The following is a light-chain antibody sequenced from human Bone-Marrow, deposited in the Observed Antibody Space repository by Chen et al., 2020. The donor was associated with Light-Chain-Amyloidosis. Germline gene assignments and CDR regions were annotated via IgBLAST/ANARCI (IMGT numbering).Light chain of an antibody. CDR2: RDT. J-gene: IGLJ2*01. V-gene: IGLV3-25*03. Sequence: SYELTQPPSVSGSPGQTARTTCPGDDLPTKYAYWYQQKPGQAPVLVIHRDTERPSGISERFSGSSSGTTATLTISRVQAEDEADYHCQSADSSGTYGVIFGGGTKLTVL. CDR3: QSADSSGTYGVI. CDR1: DLPTKY.